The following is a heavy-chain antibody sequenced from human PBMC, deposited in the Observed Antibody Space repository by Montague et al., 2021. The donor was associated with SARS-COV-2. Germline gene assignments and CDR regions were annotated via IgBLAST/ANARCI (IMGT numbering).Heavy chain of an antibody. CDR2: INSDGSAT. Sequence: SLRLSCAGSGFTFTTHWMHWVRQAPGKGLEWVSSINSDGSATNYADSVKGRFTISRDNAKNTLFLQMNSLRADDTAVYYCAADLGRTALPRYWGQGILVTVSS. J-gene: IGHJ4*02. V-gene: IGHV3-74*01. D-gene: IGHD7-27*01. CDR3: AADLGRTALPRY. CDR1: GFTFTTHW.